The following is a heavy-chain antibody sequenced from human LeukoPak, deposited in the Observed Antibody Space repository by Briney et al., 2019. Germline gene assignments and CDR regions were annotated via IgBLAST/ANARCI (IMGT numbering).Heavy chain of an antibody. CDR3: ARRGPYYYYGMDV. J-gene: IGHJ6*02. Sequence: GGALQISCRGAGCSFISYWIGWVRRLPGKGLEWMGIIYPGDSDTRYSPYFQGQVTISADTSISTAYLQWSSLKASDTAMYYCARRGPYYYYGMDVWGQGTTVTVSS. CDR2: IYPGDSDT. V-gene: IGHV5-51*01. D-gene: IGHD2-15*01. CDR1: GCSFISYW.